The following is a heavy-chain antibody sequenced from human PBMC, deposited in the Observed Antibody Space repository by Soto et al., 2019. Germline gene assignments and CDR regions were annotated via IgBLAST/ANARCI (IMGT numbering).Heavy chain of an antibody. D-gene: IGHD3-22*01. J-gene: IGHJ4*02. CDR3: AKSNSYYYDIRGRFDY. CDR1: GFTFSSYG. Sequence: GGSLRSSCAASGFTFSSYGMHWVRQAPGKVLEWVAVISYDGSNKYYAYSVKGRFTISRDNSNNTLYLQMNSLRAEDTAVYYCAKSNSYYYDIRGRFDYWGQGTLDTVSS. CDR2: ISYDGSNK. V-gene: IGHV3-30*18.